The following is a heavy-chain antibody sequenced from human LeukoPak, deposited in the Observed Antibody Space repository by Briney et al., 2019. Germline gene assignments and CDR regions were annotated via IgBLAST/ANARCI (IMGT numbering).Heavy chain of an antibody. CDR1: GFTFSRYS. Sequence: GGSLRLSCAAAGFTFSRYSMNWVRQAPGKGLEWVSSISTSSSYIYYVDSVKGRFTISRDNAKNSLYLQMNSLRAEDTAVYYCARGSMTGSGSYYGYWGQGTLVTVSS. CDR2: ISTSSSYI. V-gene: IGHV3-21*01. J-gene: IGHJ4*02. CDR3: ARGSMTGSGSYYGY. D-gene: IGHD3-10*01.